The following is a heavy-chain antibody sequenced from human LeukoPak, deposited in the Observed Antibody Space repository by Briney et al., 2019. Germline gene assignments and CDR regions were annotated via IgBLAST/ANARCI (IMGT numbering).Heavy chain of an antibody. CDR2: INHSGST. Sequence: SETLSLTCAVYGGSFSGYYWSWIRQPPGKGLEWIGEINHSGSTNYNPSLKSRVTISVDTSKNQFSLKLSSVTAADTAVYYCARAKIERCYSSTSCYRGVSNIYYFDYWGQGTLVTVSS. J-gene: IGHJ4*02. D-gene: IGHD2-2*02. CDR1: GGSFSGYY. CDR3: ARAKIERCYSSTSCYRGVSNIYYFDY. V-gene: IGHV4-34*01.